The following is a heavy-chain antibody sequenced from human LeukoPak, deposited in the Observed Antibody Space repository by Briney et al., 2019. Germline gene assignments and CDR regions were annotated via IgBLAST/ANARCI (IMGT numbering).Heavy chain of an antibody. CDR2: ISYDRSKK. D-gene: IGHD3-9*01. J-gene: IGHJ6*02. CDR3: ASDPSLRYFYWSHYGMDV. V-gene: IGHV3-30-3*01. CDR1: GFIFCSYA. Sequence: GGSLRLFCAASGFIFCSYAMHCVRQAPGRGLECGGYISYDRSKKYYAHSVKGRFTLSRDNHKHTLYLNIKSLRAEDTAVYYCASDPSLRYFYWSHYGMDVWGQGTTVTVSS.